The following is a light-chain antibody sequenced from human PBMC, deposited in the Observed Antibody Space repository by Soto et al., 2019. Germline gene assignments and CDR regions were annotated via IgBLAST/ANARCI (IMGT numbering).Light chain of an antibody. V-gene: IGKV1-9*01. J-gene: IGKJ4*01. Sequence: IQLTQSPSSLSASVGDRVTITCRASQGISFYLAWYQQKPGKAPELLIFAASTLKSGVPSRFSGSGCETDFTLTISSLQPEDFATYYCQQLKNYPLTFGGGTKVDIK. CDR1: QGISFY. CDR2: AAS. CDR3: QQLKNYPLT.